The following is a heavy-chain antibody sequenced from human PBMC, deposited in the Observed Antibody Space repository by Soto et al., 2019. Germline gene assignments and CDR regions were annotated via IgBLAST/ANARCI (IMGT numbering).Heavy chain of an antibody. CDR3: ARVPATVSNDAFDI. CDR1: GFTFSSYW. CDR2: INSDGSST. V-gene: IGHV3-74*01. J-gene: IGHJ3*02. Sequence: VGSLRLSCAASGFTFSSYWMHWVRQAPGKGLVWVSRINSDGSSTSYADSVKGRFTISRDNAKNTLYLQMNSLRAEDTAVYYCARVPATVSNDAFDIWGQGTMVTVSS. D-gene: IGHD4-17*01.